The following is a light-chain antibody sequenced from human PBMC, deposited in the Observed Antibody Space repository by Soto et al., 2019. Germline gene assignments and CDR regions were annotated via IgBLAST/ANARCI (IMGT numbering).Light chain of an antibody. J-gene: IGKJ4*01. V-gene: IGKV2-28*01. CDR3: MQTLQTPLT. CDR2: FGS. CDR1: QSLLHSSGHNC. Sequence: DIVMTQSPLSLPVTPGEPASISCRSSQSLLHSSGHNCLDWYLQKPGQSPQLLIYFGSNRASGVPVRFSGSGSGTDFTLKISRVEAEDVGLYYCMQTLQTPLTFGGGTKVEIK.